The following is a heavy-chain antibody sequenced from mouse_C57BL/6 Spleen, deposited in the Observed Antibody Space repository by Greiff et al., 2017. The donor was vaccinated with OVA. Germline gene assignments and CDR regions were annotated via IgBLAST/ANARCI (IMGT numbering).Heavy chain of an antibody. CDR2: ISSGGSYT. Sequence: EVQRVESGGDLVKPGGSLKLSCAASGFTFSSYGMSWVRQTPDKRLEWVATISSGGSYTYYPDSVKGRFTISRDNAKNTLYLQMSSLKSEDTAMYYCARHPPYCDDDCWYFDVWGTGTTVTVSS. CDR3: ARHPPYCDDDCWYFDV. J-gene: IGHJ1*03. V-gene: IGHV5-6*01. CDR1: GFTFSSYG. D-gene: IGHD2-4*01.